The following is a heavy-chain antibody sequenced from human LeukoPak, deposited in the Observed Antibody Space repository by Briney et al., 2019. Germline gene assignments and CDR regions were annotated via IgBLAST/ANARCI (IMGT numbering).Heavy chain of an antibody. Sequence: GASVKASCKASGYTFIGYYIFWVRQAPGQGLEWMGWINPNSGGINYAQKFQGRVTMTRDTSINTAYMELSRLRSDDTAVYYCTRDGSANFHDAFDIWGQGTLVTVSS. D-gene: IGHD2-15*01. J-gene: IGHJ3*02. V-gene: IGHV1-2*02. CDR3: TRDGSANFHDAFDI. CDR2: INPNSGGI. CDR1: GYTFIGYY.